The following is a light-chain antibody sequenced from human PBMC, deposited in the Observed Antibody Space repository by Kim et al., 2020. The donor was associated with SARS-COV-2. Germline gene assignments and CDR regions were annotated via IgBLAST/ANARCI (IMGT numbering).Light chain of an antibody. V-gene: IGLV4-69*01. Sequence: ASVKLTCTLSSGHSSYAISWHQQQPEKGPRFLMKVNSDGSHNKGDGIPDRFSGSSSGAERYLTISSLQSEDEAAYYCQTWGTGVWVFGGGTQLTVL. J-gene: IGLJ3*02. CDR3: QTWGTGVWV. CDR2: VNSDGSH. CDR1: SGHSSYA.